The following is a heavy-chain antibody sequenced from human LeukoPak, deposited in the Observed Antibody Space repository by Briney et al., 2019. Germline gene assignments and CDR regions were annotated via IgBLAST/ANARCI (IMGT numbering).Heavy chain of an antibody. CDR1: GYTFTSYD. CDR2: MNPNSGNT. D-gene: IGHD1-26*01. CDR3: ARGLLEGDYMDV. J-gene: IGHJ6*03. V-gene: IGHV1-8*03. Sequence: GASVKVSCKASGYTFTSYDINWVRRATGQGLEWMGWMNPNSGNTGYAQKFQGRVTITRNTSISTAYMELSSLRSEDTAVYYCARGLLEGDYMDVWGKGTTVTASS.